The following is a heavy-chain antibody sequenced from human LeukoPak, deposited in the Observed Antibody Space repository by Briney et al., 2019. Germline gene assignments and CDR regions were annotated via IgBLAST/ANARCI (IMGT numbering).Heavy chain of an antibody. CDR2: IIPIFGTA. J-gene: IGHJ5*02. CDR1: GGAFSSYA. Sequence: SVKVSCKASGGAFSSYAISWVRQAPGQGLEWMGGIIPIFGTANYAQKFQGRVTMTTDTSTSTAYMELRSLRSDDTAVYYCARDTKRSRARWENLGFDPWGQGTLVTVSS. V-gene: IGHV1-69*05. CDR3: ARDTKRSRARWENLGFDP. D-gene: IGHD1-26*01.